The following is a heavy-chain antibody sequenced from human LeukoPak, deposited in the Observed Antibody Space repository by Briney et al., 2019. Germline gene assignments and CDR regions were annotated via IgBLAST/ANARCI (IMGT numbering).Heavy chain of an antibody. V-gene: IGHV3-9*01. CDR3: ARRDIAVTGKNYFDY. CDR1: GFTFDDYA. Sequence: GGSLRLSCAASGFTFDDYAMHWVRQAPGKGLEWVSGISWSSGSIGYADSVKGRFTISRDNSKNTLYLHMNSLRAEDTAVYYRARRDIAVTGKNYFDYWGQGTLVTVSS. D-gene: IGHD6-19*01. CDR2: ISWSSGSI. J-gene: IGHJ4*02.